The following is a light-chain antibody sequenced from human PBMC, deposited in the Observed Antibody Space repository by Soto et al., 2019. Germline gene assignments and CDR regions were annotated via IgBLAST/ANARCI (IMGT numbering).Light chain of an antibody. V-gene: IGKV1-39*01. Sequence: DIPMTQSPPSLSASVGDSVTIICRATENIDSYLNWYQQKPGRAPTLIIYSASALQSGVPSRFSGSVSGTTFTLTISSLQPEDLSTYFCQQTYRAPYSFGGGT. CDR2: SAS. CDR1: ENIDSY. CDR3: QQTYRAPYS. J-gene: IGKJ4*01.